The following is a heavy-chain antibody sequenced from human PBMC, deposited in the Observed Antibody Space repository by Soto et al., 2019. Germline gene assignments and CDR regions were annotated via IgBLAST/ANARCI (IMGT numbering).Heavy chain of an antibody. CDR3: AGAQVGAIYYYGMDF. V-gene: IGHV3-53*01. J-gene: IGHJ6*02. D-gene: IGHD1-26*01. CDR2: IYTGGTT. CDR1: GFTVSSNY. Sequence: GGSLRLSCAASGFTVSSNYMTWVRQAPGKGLDWVSVIYTGGTTYYADSVKGRFTISRDNSKNTLYLQMNSLRAEDTAVYYCAGAQVGAIYYYGMDFWGQGTTVTVSS.